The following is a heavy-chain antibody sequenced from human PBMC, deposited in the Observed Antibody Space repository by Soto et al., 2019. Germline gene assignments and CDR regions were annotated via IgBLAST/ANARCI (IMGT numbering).Heavy chain of an antibody. D-gene: IGHD6-13*01. V-gene: IGHV4-59*08. J-gene: IGHJ4*02. Sequence: SETLSLTCVGASFGTYYWSWIRQPPGKGLEWLGSIFSSEHFKYNPSLKSRLTISVDPSKNQFSLRLTSVTAADTAVYYCARHWGRGAAGTCYNWGQGTLVTVS. CDR3: ARHWGRGAAGTCYN. CDR1: ASFGTYY. CDR2: IFSSEHF.